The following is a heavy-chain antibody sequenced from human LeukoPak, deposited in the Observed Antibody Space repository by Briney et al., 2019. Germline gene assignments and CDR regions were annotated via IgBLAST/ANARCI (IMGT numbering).Heavy chain of an antibody. Sequence: GGSLRLSCAASGFTFSSYGMNWVRQAPGKGLEWVSSISSSGSYIYYADSVKGRFTISRDNAKNSLYLQMNSLRAEDTALYHCARGGSYDGFDYWGQGTLVAVSS. CDR3: ARGGSYDGFDY. D-gene: IGHD1-26*01. CDR1: GFTFSSYG. J-gene: IGHJ4*02. V-gene: IGHV3-21*04. CDR2: ISSSGSYI.